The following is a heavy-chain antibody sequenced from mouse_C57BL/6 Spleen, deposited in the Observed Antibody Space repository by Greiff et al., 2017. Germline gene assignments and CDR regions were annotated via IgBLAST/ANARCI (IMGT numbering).Heavy chain of an antibody. D-gene: IGHD1-1*01. V-gene: IGHV1-15*01. Sequence: QVHVKQSGAELVRPGASVTLSCKASGYTFTDYEMHWVKQTPVHGLEWIGAIDPETGGTAYNQKFKGKAILTADKSSSTAYMELRSLTSEDSAVYYCTRRRDYYGSSPYWYFDVWGTGTTVTVSS. CDR2: IDPETGGT. CDR1: GYTFTDYE. CDR3: TRRRDYYGSSPYWYFDV. J-gene: IGHJ1*03.